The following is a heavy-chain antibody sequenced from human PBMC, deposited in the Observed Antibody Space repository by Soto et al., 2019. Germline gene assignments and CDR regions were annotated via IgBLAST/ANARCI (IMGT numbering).Heavy chain of an antibody. CDR3: ARDTMVLLLIGELGGYCCYYGMKV. V-gene: IGHV1-18*01. CDR1: GYTFTCYG. J-gene: IGHJ6*02. Sequence: ASAKVSCKASGYTFTCYGISWVRQAPGQVLEWMGWISAYNGNTNYAQNLQGRVTMTTDTSTSTAYMELRSLRSDDTAVYYCARDTMVLLLIGELGGYCCYYGMKVWGEGTRVNV. CDR2: ISAYNGNT. D-gene: IGHD3-10*01.